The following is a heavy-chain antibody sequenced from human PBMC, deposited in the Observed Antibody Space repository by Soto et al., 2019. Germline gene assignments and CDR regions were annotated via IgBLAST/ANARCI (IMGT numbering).Heavy chain of an antibody. CDR2: ISSSSSYI. Sequence: GGSLRLSCAASGFTFSSYSMNWVRQALGKGLEWVSSISSSSSYIYYADSVKGRFTISRDNAKNSLYLQMNSLRSEDTAVYYCARARYCISTSCNNWFDPWGQGTLVTVSS. J-gene: IGHJ5*02. CDR1: GFTFSSYS. CDR3: ARARYCISTSCNNWFDP. D-gene: IGHD2-2*01. V-gene: IGHV3-21*04.